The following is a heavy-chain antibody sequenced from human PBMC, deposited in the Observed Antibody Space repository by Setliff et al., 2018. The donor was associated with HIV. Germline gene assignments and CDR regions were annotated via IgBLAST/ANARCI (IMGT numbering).Heavy chain of an antibody. CDR2: IHYNGRT. CDR3: ARSPLWFGKADWYVDL. V-gene: IGHV4-39*07. D-gene: IGHD3-10*01. Sequence: PSETLSLTCTVSGDSITDDDYYWGWIRQPPGKGLEWIAIIHYNGRTYYDPSLKSRVTIFVDTSKTQFSLKLRSVTAVDTAVYYCARSPLWFGKADWYVDLWGRGTLVTVSS. CDR1: GDSITDDDYY. J-gene: IGHJ2*01.